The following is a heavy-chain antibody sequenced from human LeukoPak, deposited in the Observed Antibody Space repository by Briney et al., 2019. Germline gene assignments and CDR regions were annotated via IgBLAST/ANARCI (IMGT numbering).Heavy chain of an antibody. CDR3: ARVGSNYYYGMDA. Sequence: SETLSLTCTVSGGSISSGGYYWSWIRQHPGKGLEWIGYIYYSGSTYYNPSLKSRVTISVDTSKNQFSLKLSSATAADTAVYYCARVGSNYYYGMDAWGQGTTVTVSS. V-gene: IGHV4-31*03. CDR1: GGSISSGGYY. CDR2: IYYSGST. J-gene: IGHJ6*02. D-gene: IGHD2-2*01.